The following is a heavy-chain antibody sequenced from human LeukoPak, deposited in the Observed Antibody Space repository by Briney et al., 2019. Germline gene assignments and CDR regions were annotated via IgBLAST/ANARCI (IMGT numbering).Heavy chain of an antibody. J-gene: IGHJ3*01. D-gene: IGHD2-8*01. CDR3: ARRGGSNGWGAFDV. CDR1: GFTFSSYA. V-gene: IGHV3-23*01. CDR2: ISGSGGST. Sequence: PGGSLRLSCAASGFTFSSYAMSWVRQAPGKGLEWVSAISGSGGSTYYADSVKGRFTISRDNSKNTVFLQMNSLSRDDTAVYYCARRGGSNGWGAFDVWGQGTTITVSS.